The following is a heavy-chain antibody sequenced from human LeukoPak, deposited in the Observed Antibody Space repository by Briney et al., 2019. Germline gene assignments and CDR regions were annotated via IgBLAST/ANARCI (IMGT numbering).Heavy chain of an antibody. V-gene: IGHV1-69*13. CDR2: IIPIFGTA. Sequence: SVKVSCKASGYTFTGYYMHWVRQAPGQGLEWMGGIIPIFGTANYAQKFQGRVTITADESTSTAYMELSSLRSEDTAVYYCARAHVGSGPEYWGQGTLVTVSS. CDR1: GYTFTGYY. J-gene: IGHJ4*02. D-gene: IGHD3-10*01. CDR3: ARAHVGSGPEY.